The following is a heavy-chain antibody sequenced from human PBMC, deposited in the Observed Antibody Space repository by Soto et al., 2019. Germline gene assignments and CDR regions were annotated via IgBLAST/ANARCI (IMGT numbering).Heavy chain of an antibody. CDR3: VRDQGYYGFEY. D-gene: IGHD3-22*01. Sequence: EVQLVESGGGLVQPGGSLRPSCAACGFTFRNHWSGWVRRSPGKGLEWVADISPGGSQKYNLDSVKGRFTNSRDNTQTSLCLQMNGLWAEDTAVYFWVRDQGYYGFEYWGQGTLVTVSS. CDR1: GFTFRNHW. V-gene: IGHV3-7*01. CDR2: ISPGGSQK. J-gene: IGHJ4*02.